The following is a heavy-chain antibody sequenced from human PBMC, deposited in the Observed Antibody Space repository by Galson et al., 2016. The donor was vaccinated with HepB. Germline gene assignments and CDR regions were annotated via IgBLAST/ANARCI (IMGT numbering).Heavy chain of an antibody. CDR2: IWYDGSNK. J-gene: IGHJ6*02. CDR3: ARPIRPYYYYFVMDV. V-gene: IGHV3-33*01. CDR1: GFTFSNYA. Sequence: SLRLSCAASGFTFSNYAMHWVRQAPGMGLEWVALIWYDGSNKYYADSVKGRFTISRGNSKYTLYLQMNSLRAEDTAVYFCARPIRPYYYYFVMDVWGQGTTVTVSS.